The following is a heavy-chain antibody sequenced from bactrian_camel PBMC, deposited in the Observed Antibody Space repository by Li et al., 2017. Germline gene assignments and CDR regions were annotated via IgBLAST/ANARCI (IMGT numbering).Heavy chain of an antibody. CDR2: IDSRGST. CDR3: AAEVTWYRRGGVSRTTDFGN. Sequence: HVQLVESGGGSVQAGGSLRVSCLVSGLTYTMSEYRFGWFRQAPGKEREGVAYIDSRGSTRFADSVKGRFSISKDNAKNTLYLQMNSLKPEDTAMYYCAAEVTWYRRGGVSRTTDFGNRGQGTQVTVS. D-gene: IGHD7*01. CDR1: GLTYTMSEYR. J-gene: IGHJ6*01. V-gene: IGHV3S63*01.